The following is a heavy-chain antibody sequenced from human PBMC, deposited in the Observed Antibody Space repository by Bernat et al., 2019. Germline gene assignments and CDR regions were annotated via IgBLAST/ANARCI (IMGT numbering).Heavy chain of an antibody. J-gene: IGHJ6*02. D-gene: IGHD2-2*01. V-gene: IGHV3-23*01. Sequence: EVQLLESGGGLVQPGGSLRLSCAASGFTFSSYAMSWVRQAPGKGLEWVSAISGSGGSTYYADSVQGRFTISRDNSKNTLYLQMNSLRAEDTAVYYCAKDQLASQYYYYGMDVWGQGTTVTVSS. CDR3: AKDQLASQYYYYGMDV. CDR1: GFTFSSYA. CDR2: ISGSGGST.